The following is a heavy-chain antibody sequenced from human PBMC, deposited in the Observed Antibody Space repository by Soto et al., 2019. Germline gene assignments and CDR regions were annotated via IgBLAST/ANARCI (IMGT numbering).Heavy chain of an antibody. V-gene: IGHV4-59*08. CDR1: DDSISSYY. Sequence: SETLSLTCTVSDDSISSYYWSWIRQPPGKGLEWIGYIYYSGSTNFNPSLKGRVTFSVDTSKNQFSLNLSSVTAADTAVYYCARHVIPTRPHGFDSWGQGTLVTVSS. CDR3: ARHVIPTRPHGFDS. D-gene: IGHD6-6*01. J-gene: IGHJ4*02. CDR2: IYYSGST.